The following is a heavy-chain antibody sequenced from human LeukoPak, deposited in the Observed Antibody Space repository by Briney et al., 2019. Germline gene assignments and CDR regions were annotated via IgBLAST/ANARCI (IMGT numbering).Heavy chain of an antibody. V-gene: IGHV1-18*01. CDR2: ISAYNGDT. J-gene: IGHJ4*02. CDR3: ARGAGYCSRGSCYEFDY. CDR1: GYTFSNFG. D-gene: IGHD2-15*01. Sequence: ASVKVSCKASGYTFSNFGISRLRQAPGQGHEWMGWISAYNGDTNYAQKLQGRVTMTTDTSTNTAYMELRSLRSDDTAVYYCARGAGYCSRGSCYEFDYWGQRTLVTVSS.